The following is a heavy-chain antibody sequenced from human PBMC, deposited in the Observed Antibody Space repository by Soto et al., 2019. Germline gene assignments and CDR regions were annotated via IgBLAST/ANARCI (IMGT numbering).Heavy chain of an antibody. CDR3: ARGAGLLWFGEGGDYYGMDV. J-gene: IGHJ6*02. Sequence: QVQLQESGPGLVKPSQTLSLTCTVSGGSISSGGYYWSWIRQHPGKGLEWIGYIYYSGSTYYNPSPKGRLTISVDTSKNQFSLKLSSVTAADTAVYYCARGAGLLWFGEGGDYYGMDVWGQGTTVTVSS. D-gene: IGHD3-10*01. CDR2: IYYSGST. CDR1: GGSISSGGYY. V-gene: IGHV4-31*03.